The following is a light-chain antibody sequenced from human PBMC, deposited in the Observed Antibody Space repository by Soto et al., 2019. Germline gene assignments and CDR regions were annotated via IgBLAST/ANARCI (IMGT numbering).Light chain of an antibody. J-gene: IGLJ1*01. CDR1: SSDVGGYNY. Sequence: QSALTQPASVSGSPGQSITISCTGTSSDVGGYNYVSWYQQHPGKAPKLMIYDVSNWPSGVSNRFSGSKSGNTASLTISGLQAEDEADYYCSSYTSSSTPCVFGTGTKLTVL. CDR3: SSYTSSSTPCV. V-gene: IGLV2-14*01. CDR2: DVS.